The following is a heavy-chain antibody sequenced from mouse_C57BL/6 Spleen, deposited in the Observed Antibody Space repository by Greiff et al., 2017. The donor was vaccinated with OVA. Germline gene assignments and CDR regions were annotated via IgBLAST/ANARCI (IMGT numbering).Heavy chain of an antibody. CDR1: GFTFSDSG. J-gene: IGHJ2*01. D-gene: IGHD1-2*01. CDR3: ARGINYDGLFDY. V-gene: IGHV5-17*01. Sequence: DVKLVASGGGLVTPGGSLKLSCAASGFTFSDSGMPWVRQAPEQGLEWVAYISSGSSTINYADTVKGRFTISRDNAKNTLFLQMTSLRSEDTAMYYCARGINYDGLFDYWGQGTTLTVSS. CDR2: ISSGSSTI.